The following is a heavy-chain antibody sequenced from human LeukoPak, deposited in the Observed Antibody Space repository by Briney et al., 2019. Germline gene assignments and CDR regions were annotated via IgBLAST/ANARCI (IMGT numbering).Heavy chain of an antibody. CDR1: GGSFSGYY. CDR3: ARGLTSSSWYSVVY. D-gene: IGHD6-13*01. V-gene: IGHV4-34*01. CDR2: INHSGST. Sequence: PSETLSLTCAVYGGSFSGYYWSWIRQPPGKGLEWIGEINHSGSTNYNPSLKSRVTISVDTSKNQFSLKLSSVTAADTAVYYCARGLTSSSWYSVVYWGQGTPVTVSS. J-gene: IGHJ4*02.